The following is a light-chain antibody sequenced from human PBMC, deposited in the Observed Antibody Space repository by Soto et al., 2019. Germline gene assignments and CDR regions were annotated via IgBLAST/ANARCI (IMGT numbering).Light chain of an antibody. V-gene: IGKV3-20*01. Sequence: ENVLTQSPGTLSLSPGERATLSCRASQSVSSNYLAWYQHKPGQAPRLLIYGASSRATGIPDRFSGSGSGTDFTLTISRLEPEDFAVYYCLQYGSSPRTFGQGTRLE. CDR1: QSVSSNY. CDR3: LQYGSSPRT. J-gene: IGKJ5*01. CDR2: GAS.